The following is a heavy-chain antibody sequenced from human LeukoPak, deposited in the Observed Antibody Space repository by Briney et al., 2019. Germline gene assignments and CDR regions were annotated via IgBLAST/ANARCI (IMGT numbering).Heavy chain of an antibody. CDR2: IYTSGST. J-gene: IGHJ6*03. V-gene: IGHV4-61*02. Sequence: SETLSLTCTVSGGSISSGSYYWSWIRQLAGKGLEWIGRIYTSGSTNYNPSLKSRVTISVDTSKNQFSLKLSSVTAADTAVYYCARDEEFYYYMDVWGKGTTVTVSS. CDR1: GGSISSGSYY. CDR3: ARDEEFYYYMDV.